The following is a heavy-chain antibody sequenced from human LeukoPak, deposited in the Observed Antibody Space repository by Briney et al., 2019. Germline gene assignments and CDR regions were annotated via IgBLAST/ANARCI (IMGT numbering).Heavy chain of an antibody. D-gene: IGHD3-10*01. CDR1: GFTFGDYA. J-gene: IGHJ6*03. CDR2: IRSKTYGGTA. CDR3: ARRRRLYYYGSGTYYYFMDV. Sequence: PGGSLRLSCTTSGFTFGDYAMTWVRQAPGKGLEWVGVIRSKTYGGTAEYAASVKGRSAISRDDSKSIAYLQMNSLKTEDTAVYYCARRRRLYYYGSGTYYYFMDVWGKGTTVTISS. V-gene: IGHV3-49*04.